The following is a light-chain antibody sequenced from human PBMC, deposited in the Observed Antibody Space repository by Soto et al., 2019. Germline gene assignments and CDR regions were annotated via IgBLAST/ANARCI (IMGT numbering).Light chain of an antibody. CDR2: ENN. Sequence: QSVLTQPPSVSAAPGQKVTISCSGSSSNIGNNYVSWYQQLPGTAPKLLIYENNKRPSGIPDRFSGSKSGTSATLGITGLQTEDEADYYCGTWDSSLSAEVFGGGTKLTVL. J-gene: IGLJ3*02. CDR1: SSNIGNNY. CDR3: GTWDSSLSAEV. V-gene: IGLV1-51*02.